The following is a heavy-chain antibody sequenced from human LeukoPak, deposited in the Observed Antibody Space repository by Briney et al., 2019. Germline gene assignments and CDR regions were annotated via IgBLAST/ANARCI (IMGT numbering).Heavy chain of an antibody. CDR3: ARDPDCSGGSCYSDYFDY. CDR1: GFTFSSYG. J-gene: IGHJ4*02. V-gene: IGHV3-33*01. D-gene: IGHD2-15*01. CDR2: IWYDGSNK. Sequence: GGSLRLSCAASGFTFSSYGMHWVRQAPGKGLEWVAVIWYDGSNKYYADSVKGRFTISRDNSKNTLYLQMNSLRAEDTAVYYCARDPDCSGGSCYSDYFDYWGQGTLVTVSS.